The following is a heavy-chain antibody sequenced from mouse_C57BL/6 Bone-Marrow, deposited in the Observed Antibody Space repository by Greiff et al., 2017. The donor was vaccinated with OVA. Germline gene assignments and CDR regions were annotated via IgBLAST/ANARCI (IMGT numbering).Heavy chain of an antibody. D-gene: IGHD1-1*01. J-gene: IGHJ4*01. CDR1: GYSFTGYF. CDR3: AVIYYYGSSYCYAMDY. V-gene: IGHV1-20*01. CDR2: INPYNGDT. Sequence: EVQLQQSGPELVKPGDSVKISCKASGYSFTGYFMNWVMQSHGKSLEWIGRINPYNGDTFYNQKFKGKATLTVDKSSRTAHMELRSLTSEDSAVYYCAVIYYYGSSYCYAMDYWGQGTSVTVSS.